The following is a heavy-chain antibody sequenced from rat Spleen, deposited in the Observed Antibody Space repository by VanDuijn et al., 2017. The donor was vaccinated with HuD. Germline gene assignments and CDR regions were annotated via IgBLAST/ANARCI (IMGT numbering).Heavy chain of an antibody. J-gene: IGHJ2*01. CDR2: ISYDGSST. Sequence: EVQLVESDGGLVQPGRSLKLSCAASGFTFSDYYMAWVRQAQTKGLEWVATISYDGSSTYYRDSVKGRFTISRDNAKSTLYLQMDSLGTEDPATKYCARHLSRNPYYFDYWGQGVMVTESS. CDR1: GFTFSDYY. D-gene: IGHD1-4*01. V-gene: IGHV5-29*01. CDR3: ARHLSRNPYYFDY.